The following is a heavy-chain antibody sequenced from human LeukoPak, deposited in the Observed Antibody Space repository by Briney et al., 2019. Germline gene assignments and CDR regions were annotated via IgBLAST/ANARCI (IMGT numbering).Heavy chain of an antibody. V-gene: IGHV3-30*03. CDR2: ISYDGSNK. CDR3: LRGKTGYDIPWEMGYYYGMDV. CDR1: GFTFSSYG. Sequence: GGSLRLSCAASGFTFSSYGMHWVRQAPGKGLEWVAVISYDGSNKYYADSVKGRFTISRDNSKNTLYLQMNSLRAEDTAVYFFLRGKTGYDIPWEMGYYYGMDVWGQGTTVTVSS. D-gene: IGHD3-9*01. J-gene: IGHJ6*02.